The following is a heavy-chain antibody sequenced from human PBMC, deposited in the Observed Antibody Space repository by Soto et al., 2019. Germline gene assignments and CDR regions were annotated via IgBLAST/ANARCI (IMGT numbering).Heavy chain of an antibody. V-gene: IGHV3-74*01. CDR1: GFTFSSYW. CDR3: ARGAAGRWSFDP. Sequence: EVQLVESGGGLVQPGWSLRLSCAASGFTFSSYWMHWVRQAPGKGLVWVSRINSDGSRTNYADSVKGQFTISRDNAKNTLYLKMKGLGAEESAVYFCARGAAGRWSFDPWGRGTRSLSPQ. J-gene: IGHJ2*01. CDR2: INSDGSRT. D-gene: IGHD6-13*01.